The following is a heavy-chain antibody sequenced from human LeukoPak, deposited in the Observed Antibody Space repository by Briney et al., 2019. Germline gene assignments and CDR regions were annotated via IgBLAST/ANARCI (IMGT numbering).Heavy chain of an antibody. CDR3: ARARNHAYYYGSGSFDP. Sequence: SETLSLTCTVSGGPISSYYWSWIRQPAGKGLEWIGRIYTSGSTNYNPSLKSRVTMSVDTSRNQFSLKLSSVTAADTAVYYCARARNHAYYYGSGSFDPWGQGTLVTVSS. V-gene: IGHV4-4*07. CDR1: GGPISSYY. CDR2: IYTSGST. J-gene: IGHJ5*02. D-gene: IGHD3-10*01.